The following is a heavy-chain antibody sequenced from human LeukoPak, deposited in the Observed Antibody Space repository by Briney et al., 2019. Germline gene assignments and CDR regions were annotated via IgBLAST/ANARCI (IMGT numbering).Heavy chain of an antibody. Sequence: SETLSLTCSVSGGSITSSSYYWGWIRQPPEKGLEWIGSIYYTGGTHYSPSLKSRVTISVDTSKNQFSLQLTSVTAADTAVYYCARHGGTRITLIQVYYFDYWGQGTLVTVSS. CDR1: GGSITSSSYY. D-gene: IGHD4-11*01. V-gene: IGHV4-39*01. CDR3: ARHGGTRITLIQVYYFDY. J-gene: IGHJ4*02. CDR2: IYYTGGT.